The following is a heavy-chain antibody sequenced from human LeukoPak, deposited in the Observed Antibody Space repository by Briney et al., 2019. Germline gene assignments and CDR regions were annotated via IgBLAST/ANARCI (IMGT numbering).Heavy chain of an antibody. Sequence: PGGSLRLSCAASGFTFSSYAMHWVRQAPGKGLEWVAVISYDGSNKYYADSVRGRFTISRDNAKNTLYLQMNSLRAEDTAVYYCARISGSSSYWGQGTLVTVSS. V-gene: IGHV3-30-3*01. J-gene: IGHJ4*02. CDR3: ARISGSSSY. CDR2: ISYDGSNK. CDR1: GFTFSSYA. D-gene: IGHD1-26*01.